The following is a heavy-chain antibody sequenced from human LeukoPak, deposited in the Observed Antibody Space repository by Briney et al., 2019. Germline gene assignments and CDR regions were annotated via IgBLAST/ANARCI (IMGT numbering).Heavy chain of an antibody. D-gene: IGHD3-22*01. J-gene: IGHJ4*02. CDR3: ARHGSDSSGYPYYFDY. Sequence: SETLSLTCTVSGGSISSYYWSWIRQPPGKGLEWSGYIYYSGSTNYNPSLKSRVTISVDTSKNQFSLKLSSVTAADTAVYYCARHGSDSSGYPYYFDYWGQGTLVTVSS. V-gene: IGHV4-59*08. CDR1: GGSISSYY. CDR2: IYYSGST.